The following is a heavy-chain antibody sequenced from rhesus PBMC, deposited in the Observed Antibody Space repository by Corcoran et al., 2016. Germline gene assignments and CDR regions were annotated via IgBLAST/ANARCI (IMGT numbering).Heavy chain of an antibody. J-gene: IGHJ6*01. CDR3: ATYSGTYYWGRYYGLDS. D-gene: IGHD3-16*01. CDR1: DGSISNNY. Sequence: LQLQESGPGLVKHSETLSLSCTVSDGSISNNYCNWIRKPPRKCMEWIGRISGGDGTTDYHPSLRGRVTISTDTSKNEFSLKLTSVTAADTAVYYCATYSGTYYWGRYYGLDSWGQGVVVTISS. CDR2: ISGGDGTT. V-gene: IGHV4-173*01.